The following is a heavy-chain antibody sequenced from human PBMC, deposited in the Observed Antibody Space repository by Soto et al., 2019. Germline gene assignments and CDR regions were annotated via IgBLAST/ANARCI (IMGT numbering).Heavy chain of an antibody. V-gene: IGHV3-66*01. D-gene: IGHD6-6*01. Sequence: EVQLVESGGGLVQPGGSLRLSCAASEFTVSSNYMSWVRQAPGKGLEWVSVIYSGGSTDYADSVKGRFTISRDNSKNTLYLQINSLRAEDTAVYYCARCRCASLSYGMDVWGQGTTVTVSS. CDR1: EFTVSSNY. CDR2: IYSGGST. J-gene: IGHJ6*02. CDR3: ARCRCASLSYGMDV.